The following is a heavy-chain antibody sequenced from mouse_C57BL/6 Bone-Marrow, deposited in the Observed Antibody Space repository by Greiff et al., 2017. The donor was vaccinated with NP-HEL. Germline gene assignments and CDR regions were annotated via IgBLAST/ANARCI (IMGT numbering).Heavy chain of an antibody. CDR1: GYSITSGYY. CDR3: ARDSVTGTNYFDY. J-gene: IGHJ2*01. Sequence: EVQLQESGPGLVKPSQSLSLTCSVTGYSITSGYYWNWIRQFPGNKLEWMGYISYDGSNNYNPSLKNRISITRDTSKNQFFLKLNSVTTEDTATYYCARDSVTGTNYFDYWGQGTTLTVSS. V-gene: IGHV3-6*01. CDR2: ISYDGSN. D-gene: IGHD4-1*01.